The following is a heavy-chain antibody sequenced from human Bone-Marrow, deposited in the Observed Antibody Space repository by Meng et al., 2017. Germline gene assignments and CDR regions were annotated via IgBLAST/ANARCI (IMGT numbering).Heavy chain of an antibody. CDR3: ARDADWVIFDH. V-gene: IGHV3-74*03. CDR2: INTDASIT. D-gene: IGHD3-9*01. J-gene: IGHJ4*02. CDR1: GFTFSSYN. Sequence: GESLKISCAASGFTFSSYNMHWVRQTPGEGLVWVSRINTDASITTYADSVKGRFTNSRDDAKNTVYWKMNSLRAEDTAVYYCARDADWVIFDHWGQGALVTVSS.